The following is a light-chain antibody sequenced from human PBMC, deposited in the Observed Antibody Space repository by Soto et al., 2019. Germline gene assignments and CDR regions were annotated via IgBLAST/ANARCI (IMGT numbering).Light chain of an antibody. Sequence: ENVLTQSPGTLSLSPGERATLSCRASQSVSTPYLAWYQQKPGQAPRLLIYSTSTRASGIPDRCSGSGSGTDFTLTISRLEPEDFAVYYCQQYGSALWTFGQGTKVEIK. CDR2: STS. CDR3: QQYGSALWT. CDR1: QSVSTPY. J-gene: IGKJ1*01. V-gene: IGKV3-20*01.